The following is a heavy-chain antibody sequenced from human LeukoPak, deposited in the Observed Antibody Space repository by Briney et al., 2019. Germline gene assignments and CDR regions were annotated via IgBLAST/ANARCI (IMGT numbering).Heavy chain of an antibody. Sequence: PSETLSLTCTVSGGSIGTSHYYWGWLRQPPGKGLEWIGSIYFSGSTNYNPSLKSRVTISVDTSKNQFSLNLSSVTAADTAVYYCARVFSVAGTFDYWGQGTLVTVSS. D-gene: IGHD6-19*01. J-gene: IGHJ4*02. V-gene: IGHV4-39*07. CDR3: ARVFSVAGTFDY. CDR1: GGSIGTSHYY. CDR2: IYFSGST.